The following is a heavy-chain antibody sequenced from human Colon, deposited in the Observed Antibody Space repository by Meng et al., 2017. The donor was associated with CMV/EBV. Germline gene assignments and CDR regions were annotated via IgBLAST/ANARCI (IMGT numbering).Heavy chain of an antibody. V-gene: IGHV3-23*01. D-gene: IGHD6-19*01. CDR3: ARGVIAVGQRHYCDH. CDR1: GFNFRSSA. J-gene: IGHJ4*02. Sequence: GESLKISCAASGFNFRSSAMSWVRQAPGKGLEWVSSISGGGTSTYYADSVKGRFTISRDTPKNTLFLQLNSLRAEDTAVYYCARGVIAVGQRHYCDHWGQGTLVTVSS. CDR2: ISGGGTST.